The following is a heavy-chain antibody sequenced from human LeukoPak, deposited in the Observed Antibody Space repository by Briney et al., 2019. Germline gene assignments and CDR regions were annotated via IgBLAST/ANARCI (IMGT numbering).Heavy chain of an antibody. V-gene: IGHV3-21*01. CDR1: GFTFSSYS. Sequence: GGSLRLSCAGSGFTFSSYSMNWVRQAPGKGLEGVSSISSSSSYIYYADSVKGRFTISRDNAKNSLYLQMNSLRAEDTAVYYCARDFGEGQAEAGKGGNYWGQGTLVTVSS. CDR3: ARDFGEGQAEAGKGGNY. D-gene: IGHD6-13*01. CDR2: ISSSSSYI. J-gene: IGHJ4*02.